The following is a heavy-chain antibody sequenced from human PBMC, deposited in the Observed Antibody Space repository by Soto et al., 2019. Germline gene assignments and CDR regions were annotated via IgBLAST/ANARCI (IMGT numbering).Heavy chain of an antibody. CDR2: IYWDDDK. Sequence: SGPTLVNPTQTLTLTCTFSGFSLSTSGVGVGWIRQPPGKALEWLALIYWDDDKRYSPSLKSRLTITKDTSKNQVVLTMTNMDPVDTATYYCAHSSDTDLGYCSGGSCYSGYFQHWGQGTLVTVSS. V-gene: IGHV2-5*02. J-gene: IGHJ1*01. D-gene: IGHD2-15*01. CDR1: GFSLSTSGVG. CDR3: AHSSDTDLGYCSGGSCYSGYFQH.